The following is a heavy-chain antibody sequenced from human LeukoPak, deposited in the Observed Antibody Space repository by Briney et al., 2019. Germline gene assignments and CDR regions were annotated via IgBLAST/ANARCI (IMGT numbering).Heavy chain of an antibody. Sequence: PGGSLRLSCAASGFTFSSYAMHWVRQAPGKGLEWVAVISYDGSNKYYADSVKGRFTISRDNSKNTLYLQMNSLRAEDTAVYYCAKLLVVVAATSDYWGQGTLVTVSS. CDR2: ISYDGSNK. D-gene: IGHD2-15*01. J-gene: IGHJ4*02. V-gene: IGHV3-30*04. CDR1: GFTFSSYA. CDR3: AKLLVVVAATSDY.